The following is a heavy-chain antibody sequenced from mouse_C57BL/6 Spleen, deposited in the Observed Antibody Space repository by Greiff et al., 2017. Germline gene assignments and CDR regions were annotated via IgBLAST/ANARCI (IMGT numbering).Heavy chain of an antibody. CDR1: GYTFTSYW. V-gene: IGHV1-61*01. J-gene: IGHJ3*01. CDR3: ARGDGSSFSGFAY. Sequence: VQLQQPGAELVRPGSSVKLSCKASGYTFTSYWMDWVKQRPGQGLEWIGNIYPSDSETHYNQKFKDKATLTVDKSSSTAYMQLSSLTSEDSAVYYCARGDGSSFSGFAYWGQGTLVTVSA. D-gene: IGHD1-1*01. CDR2: IYPSDSET.